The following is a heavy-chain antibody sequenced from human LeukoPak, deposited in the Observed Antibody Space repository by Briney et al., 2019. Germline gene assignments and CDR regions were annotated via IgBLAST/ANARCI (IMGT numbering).Heavy chain of an antibody. CDR2: IYYSGST. Sequence: RSSETLSLTCTVSGGSISSSSYYWGWIRQPPGKGLEWIGSIYYSGSTYYNPSLKSRVTISVDTSKNQFSLKLSSVTAADTAVYYCARIGNFDWLLGFSDYYMDVWGKGTTVTVSS. J-gene: IGHJ6*03. V-gene: IGHV4-39*07. D-gene: IGHD3-9*01. CDR1: GGSISSSSYY. CDR3: ARIGNFDWLLGFSDYYMDV.